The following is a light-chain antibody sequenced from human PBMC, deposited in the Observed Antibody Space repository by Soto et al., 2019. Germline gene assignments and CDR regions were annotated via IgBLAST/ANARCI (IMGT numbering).Light chain of an antibody. CDR1: SSDVGAYNY. CDR2: DVS. CDR3: NSFTTSRTLV. Sequence: QSALTQPASVSGSPGQSITISCTGTSSDVGAYNYVSWYQHHPGKAPKLMIYDVSNRPSGVSNRFSGSKSGNTASLTISGLQAEDEADYYCNSFTTSRTLVFGGGTKLTVL. V-gene: IGLV2-14*03. J-gene: IGLJ2*01.